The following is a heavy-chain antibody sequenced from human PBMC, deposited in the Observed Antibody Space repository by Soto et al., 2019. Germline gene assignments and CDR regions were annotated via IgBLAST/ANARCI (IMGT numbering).Heavy chain of an antibody. Sequence: QVQLQQWGAGLLKPSETLSLTCAVYGGSFSGYYWSWIRQPPGKGLEWIGEINHSGSTNYNPSLKSRVTISVDTSENQFSLKLSSVTAADTAVYYCARGREYCSSTSCEVGYYFDYWGQGTLVTVSS. D-gene: IGHD2-2*01. V-gene: IGHV4-34*01. CDR3: ARGREYCSSTSCEVGYYFDY. J-gene: IGHJ4*02. CDR1: GGSFSGYY. CDR2: INHSGST.